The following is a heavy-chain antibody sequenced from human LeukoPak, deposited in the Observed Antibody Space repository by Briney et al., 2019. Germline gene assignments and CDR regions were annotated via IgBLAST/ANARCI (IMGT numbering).Heavy chain of an antibody. D-gene: IGHD2-2*01. Sequence: ASVKVSCKASRYSFTGYYMHWVRQAPGQGLEWMVWINPNSGDTNYAQKFQGRVTMTRDTSTSTVYMELSSLRSEDTAVYYCARDPKDIVVVPAAHYFDYWGQGTLVAVSS. CDR3: ARDPKDIVVVPAAHYFDY. V-gene: IGHV1-2*02. CDR2: INPNSGDT. CDR1: RYSFTGYY. J-gene: IGHJ4*02.